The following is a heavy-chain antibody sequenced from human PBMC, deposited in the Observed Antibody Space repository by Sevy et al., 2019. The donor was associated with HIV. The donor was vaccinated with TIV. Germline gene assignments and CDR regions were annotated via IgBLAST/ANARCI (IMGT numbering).Heavy chain of an antibody. D-gene: IGHD2-2*01. CDR1: GFTFSNAW. Sequence: GGSLRLSCAASGFTFSNAWMSWVRQAPGKGLEWVGRIKSKTDGGTTDYAAPVKGRFTISRDDSKNTLYLQMNSLKTEDTAVYYCTNDLYQLVTDFWGQGTLVTVSS. V-gene: IGHV3-15*01. CDR3: TNDLYQLVTDF. CDR2: IKSKTDGGTT. J-gene: IGHJ4*02.